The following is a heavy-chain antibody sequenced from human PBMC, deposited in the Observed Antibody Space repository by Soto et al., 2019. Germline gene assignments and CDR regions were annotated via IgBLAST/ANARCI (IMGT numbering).Heavy chain of an antibody. CDR2: INAGSGNT. Sequence: ASVKVSCKTSGYTFTTNTIHWVRQAPGQGLESMGWINAGSGNTKYSQRFQGRATFIRDTSASTAYMELSSLRSEDTAVYYCAREGGHYYDSSGYYPLDYWGQGTLVTVSS. CDR3: AREGGHYYDSSGYYPLDY. CDR1: GYTFTTNT. J-gene: IGHJ4*02. D-gene: IGHD3-22*01. V-gene: IGHV1-3*01.